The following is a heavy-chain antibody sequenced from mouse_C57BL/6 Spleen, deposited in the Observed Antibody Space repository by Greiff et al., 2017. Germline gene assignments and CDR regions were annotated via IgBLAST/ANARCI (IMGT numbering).Heavy chain of an antibody. CDR3: ARRGITYYGSSSWYFDV. CDR2: IYWDDDK. J-gene: IGHJ1*03. CDR1: GFSLSTSGMG. Sequence: QVTLKESGPGILQSSQTLSLTCSFSGFSLSTSGMGVSWIRQPSGKGLEWLAHIYWDDDKRYNPSLKSRLTISKDTSRNQVFLKITSVDTADTATYYCARRGITYYGSSSWYFDVWGTGTTVTVSS. D-gene: IGHD1-1*01. V-gene: IGHV8-12*01.